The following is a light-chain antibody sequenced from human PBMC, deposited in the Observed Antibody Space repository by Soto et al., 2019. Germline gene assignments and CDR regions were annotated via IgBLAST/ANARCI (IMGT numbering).Light chain of an antibody. CDR3: QEHGSSPPLT. V-gene: IGKV3-20*01. CDR1: QSVSNRF. Sequence: ENVLTQYPGTVSLSPGERATLSCRASQSVSNRFVAWYQQKPGQAPRLLIYHASTRATGIPDRFSGSGSGTDFTLTISRLEPEDFAVYYCQEHGSSPPLTFGGGTKVEIK. CDR2: HAS. J-gene: IGKJ4*01.